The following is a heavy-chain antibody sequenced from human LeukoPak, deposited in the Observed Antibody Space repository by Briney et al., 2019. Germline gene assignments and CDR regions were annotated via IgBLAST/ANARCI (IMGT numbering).Heavy chain of an antibody. D-gene: IGHD2-15*01. CDR2: IFPADSDT. CDR3: ARPGGYCSGNTCEGAFDI. Sequence: GESLKIYCKGSGYTFTTYWIGWVRQMPGKGLEWMGIIFPADSDTKYSPSFQGQATMSADKSISTAYLQWSSLKASDTATYYCARPGGYCSGNTCEGAFDIWGQGTVVTVSS. J-gene: IGHJ3*02. V-gene: IGHV5-51*01. CDR1: GYTFTTYW.